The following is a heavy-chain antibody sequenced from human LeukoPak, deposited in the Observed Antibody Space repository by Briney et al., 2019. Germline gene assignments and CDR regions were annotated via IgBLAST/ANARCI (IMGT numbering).Heavy chain of an antibody. Sequence: ASVKASCKASGGTFSSYAISWVRQAPGQGLEWMGRIIPIFGTANYAQKFQGRVTITTDESTSTAYMELSSLRSEDTAVYYCARGPPHDYSNYWFDPWGQGTLVTVSS. CDR1: GGTFSSYA. D-gene: IGHD4-11*01. CDR3: ARGPPHDYSNYWFDP. J-gene: IGHJ5*02. V-gene: IGHV1-69*05. CDR2: IIPIFGTA.